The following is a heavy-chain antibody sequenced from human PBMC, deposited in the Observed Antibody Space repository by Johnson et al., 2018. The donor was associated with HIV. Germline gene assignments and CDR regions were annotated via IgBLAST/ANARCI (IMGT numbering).Heavy chain of an antibody. D-gene: IGHD7-27*01. CDR2: FYRNGGST. V-gene: IGHV3-20*04. Sequence: VQLVESGGGLVQPGRSLRLSCSASGFTFSNYGMQWVRQAPGKGLEWVCGFYRNGGSTGYAASVKGRFTISRDNAKNSLSLQMNSLTAEATALYYCARDPTTHHARLTGDVGAFDIWGQGTMVTVSS. CDR1: GFTFSNYG. CDR3: ARDPTTHHARLTGDVGAFDI. J-gene: IGHJ3*02.